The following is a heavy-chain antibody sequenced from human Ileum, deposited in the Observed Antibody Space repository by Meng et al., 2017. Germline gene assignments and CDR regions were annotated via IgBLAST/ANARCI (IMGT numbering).Heavy chain of an antibody. J-gene: IGHJ5*02. Sequence: VHLQRGGAGLWKPSGTLSLASAVYRGSFSGSYWSWIRQPPGKELEWIGEINHSGSTNYNPSLKSRVNISVDTSKNQFSLKLSSVTAADTAVYYCARGGPWFDPWGQGTLVTVSS. V-gene: IGHV4-34*01. CDR3: ARGGPWFDP. CDR2: INHSGST. CDR1: RGSFSGSY.